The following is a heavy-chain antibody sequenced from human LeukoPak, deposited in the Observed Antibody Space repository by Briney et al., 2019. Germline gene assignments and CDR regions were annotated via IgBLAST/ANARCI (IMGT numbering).Heavy chain of an antibody. Sequence: GGSLRLSCAASGFPFDDYAMHWVRQAPGKGLEWVSGISWNSGSIGYADSVKGRFTISRDNAKNSLYLQMNSLRAEDTALYYCAKEGHSGRALGKPLDYWGQGTLVTVSS. D-gene: IGHD1-26*01. CDR1: GFPFDDYA. V-gene: IGHV3-9*01. J-gene: IGHJ4*02. CDR3: AKEGHSGRALGKPLDY. CDR2: ISWNSGSI.